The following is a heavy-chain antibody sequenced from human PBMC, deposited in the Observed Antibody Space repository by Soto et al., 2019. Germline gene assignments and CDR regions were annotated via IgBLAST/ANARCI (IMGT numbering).Heavy chain of an antibody. CDR3: ARGNHRWLQLWYFDL. CDR2: IIPIFGTV. V-gene: IGHV1-69*12. Sequence: QVQLVQSGAEVKKPGSSVKVSCKASGGTFSNYPISWVRQAPGQGLEWMGGIIPIFGTVNYAQKFQGRVTITADESTSTAYMELSSRRSEDTAVYYCARGNHRWLQLWYFDLWGRGTLVPVSS. CDR1: GGTFSNYP. J-gene: IGHJ2*01. D-gene: IGHD5-12*01.